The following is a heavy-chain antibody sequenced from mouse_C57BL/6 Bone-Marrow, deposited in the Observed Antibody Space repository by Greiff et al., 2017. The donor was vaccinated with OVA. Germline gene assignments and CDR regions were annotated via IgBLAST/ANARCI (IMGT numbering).Heavy chain of an antibody. CDR1: GYTFTSYW. V-gene: IGHV1-69*01. CDR3: ARSRPDYFDY. J-gene: IGHJ2*01. CDR2: IDPSDSYT. Sequence: VQLQQPGAELVMPGASVKLSCKASGYTFTSYWMHWVKQRPGQGLEWIGEIDPSDSYTNYNQKFQGKSTLTVDKSSSTAYMQLSSLTSEDSAVYYCARSRPDYFDYWGQGTTLTVSS.